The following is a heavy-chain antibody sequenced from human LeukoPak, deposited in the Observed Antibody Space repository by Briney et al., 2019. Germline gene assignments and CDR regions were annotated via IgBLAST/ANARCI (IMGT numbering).Heavy chain of an antibody. CDR3: ARDSEDTMIVVVITPLGY. Sequence: ASVKVSCKASGYTFTSYGISWVRQAPGQGLEWMGWISAYNGKTNYAQKLQGRVTMTTDTSTSTAYMELRSLRSNDTAVYYCARDSEDTMIVVVITPLGYWGQGALVTVSS. CDR1: GYTFTSYG. J-gene: IGHJ4*02. D-gene: IGHD3-22*01. V-gene: IGHV1-18*01. CDR2: ISAYNGKT.